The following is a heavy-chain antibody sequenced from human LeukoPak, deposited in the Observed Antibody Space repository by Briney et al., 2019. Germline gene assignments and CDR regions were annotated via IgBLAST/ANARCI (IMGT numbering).Heavy chain of an antibody. CDR3: ARASGDYVPSYFDY. J-gene: IGHJ4*02. Sequence: ASVKVSCKASGYTFTSYDINWVRQATGQGLEWMGWMNPNSGNTGYAQKFQGRVTITRDTSASTAYMELSSLRSEDTAVYYCARASGDYVPSYFDYWGQGTLVTVSS. CDR2: MNPNSGNT. D-gene: IGHD4-17*01. V-gene: IGHV1-8*01. CDR1: GYTFTSYD.